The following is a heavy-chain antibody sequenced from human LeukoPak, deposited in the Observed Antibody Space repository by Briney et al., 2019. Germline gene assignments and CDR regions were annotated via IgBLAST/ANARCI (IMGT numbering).Heavy chain of an antibody. CDR2: INPNSGGT. CDR3: ARLPAATDP. CDR1: GYTFTDYY. Sequence: ASVKVSCKTSGYTFTDYYLHWVRQAPGQGLEWMGWINPNSGGTNYAQKFQGRVTMTRDTSISTAYVELSSLRSDDTAVYYCARLPAATDPWGQGTLVTVSS. V-gene: IGHV1-2*02. J-gene: IGHJ5*02. D-gene: IGHD2-2*01.